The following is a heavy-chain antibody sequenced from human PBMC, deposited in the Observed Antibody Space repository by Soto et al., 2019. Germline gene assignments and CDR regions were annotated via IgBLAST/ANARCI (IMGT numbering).Heavy chain of an antibody. J-gene: IGHJ5*02. Sequence: QVQLVQSGAEVKKPGSSVKVSCNASGGTFSSYSISWLLQAHGQGLAWMGGIIPIFGTANYVQTFQGRVTITADESTSRAYMELSSLSAEDTAVYYGASDEYSSSWLSNWLDTWCQGTLVTVSS. CDR1: GGTFSSYS. D-gene: IGHD6-13*01. V-gene: IGHV1-69*01. CDR2: IIPIFGTA. CDR3: ASDEYSSSWLSNWLDT.